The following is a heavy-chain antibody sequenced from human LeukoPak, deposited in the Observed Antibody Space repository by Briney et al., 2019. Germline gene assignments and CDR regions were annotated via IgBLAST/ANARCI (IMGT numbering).Heavy chain of an antibody. Sequence: PGGSLRLSCEASGFTFSSYWMSWVRQAPGKGLEWVSYISSSGSTIYYADSVKGRFTISRDNAKNSLYLQMNSLRAEDTAVYYCASRGEYSSGWYDYWGQGTLVTVSS. V-gene: IGHV3-48*04. CDR3: ASRGEYSSGWYDY. J-gene: IGHJ4*02. CDR2: ISSSGSTI. D-gene: IGHD6-19*01. CDR1: GFTFSSYW.